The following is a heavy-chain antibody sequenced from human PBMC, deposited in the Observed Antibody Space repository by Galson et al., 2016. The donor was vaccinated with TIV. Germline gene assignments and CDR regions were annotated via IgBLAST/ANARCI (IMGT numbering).Heavy chain of an antibody. CDR2: IVPTLGIT. V-gene: IGHV1-69*02. J-gene: IGHJ1*01. CDR1: GGTFNSCT. Sequence: SVKVSCKASGGTFNSCTISWVRQAPGQGLEWMGTIVPTLGITNYAQKFQGRVTITADKSTTTAYMELSSLRSEDTAMYYCARLDKSNSYGYFQYWGQGTLVTVSS. CDR3: ARLDKSNSYGYFQY. D-gene: IGHD2-2*03.